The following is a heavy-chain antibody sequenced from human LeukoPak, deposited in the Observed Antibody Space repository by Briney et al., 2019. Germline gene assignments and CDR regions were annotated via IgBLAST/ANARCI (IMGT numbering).Heavy chain of an antibody. CDR2: IRSSDTTI. D-gene: IGHD4-17*01. Sequence: GGSLRLSCAASGFTFSDYYMSWIRQAPGKGPEWVSYIRSSDTTIYYADSVKGRFTISRDNARNSLYLQMNSLRDEDTAVYYCARGHYGLDSWGQGTLVTVSS. J-gene: IGHJ4*02. CDR1: GFTFSDYY. CDR3: ARGHYGLDS. V-gene: IGHV3-11*01.